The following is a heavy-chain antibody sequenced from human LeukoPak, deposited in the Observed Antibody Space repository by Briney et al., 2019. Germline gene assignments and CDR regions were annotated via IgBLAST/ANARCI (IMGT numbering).Heavy chain of an antibody. CDR1: GYTFTSYD. Sequence: PVASVKVSCKASGYTFTSYDINWVRQAPGQGLEWMGWMNPNSGNTGYAQKFQGRVTMTRNTSISTAYMELSSLRSEDTAVYYCAREAEYGDYEDYYYYMDVWGKGTTVTVSS. D-gene: IGHD4-17*01. CDR2: MNPNSGNT. V-gene: IGHV1-8*01. CDR3: AREAEYGDYEDYYYYMDV. J-gene: IGHJ6*03.